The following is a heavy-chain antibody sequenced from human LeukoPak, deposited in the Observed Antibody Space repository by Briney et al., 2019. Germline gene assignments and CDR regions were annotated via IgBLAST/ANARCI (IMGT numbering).Heavy chain of an antibody. CDR1: GGSISSYY. J-gene: IGHJ4*02. V-gene: IGHV4-59*06. D-gene: IGHD3-22*01. Sequence: PSETLSLTCTVSGGSISSYYWSWIRQPPGKGLEWIGYIYYSGSTYYNPSLKSRVTISVDTSKNQFSLKLSSVTAADTAVYYCARMPIITMIVVVISGYFDYWGQGTLVTVSS. CDR3: ARMPIITMIVVVISGYFDY. CDR2: IYYSGST.